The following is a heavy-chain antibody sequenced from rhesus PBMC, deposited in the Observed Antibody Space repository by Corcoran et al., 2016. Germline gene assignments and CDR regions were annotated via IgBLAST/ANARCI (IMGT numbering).Heavy chain of an antibody. D-gene: IGHD4-23*01. V-gene: IGHV4-76*01. CDR3: ARDRYSNYYYYGLDS. J-gene: IGHJ6*01. CDR1: GGSISSGYD. CDR2: IYGSSGST. Sequence: QVQLQESGPGVVKPSETLSLTCAVSGGSISSGYDWSWIRQPPGKGLEWIGYIYGSSGSTNYNPSLKNRVTISKDASKNQFSLKLSSVTAADTAVYYCARDRYSNYYYYGLDSWGQGVVVTVSS.